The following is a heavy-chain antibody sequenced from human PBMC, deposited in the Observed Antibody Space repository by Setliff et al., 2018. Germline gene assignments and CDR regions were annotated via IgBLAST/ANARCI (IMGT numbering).Heavy chain of an antibody. CDR1: GYTFTDYG. Sequence: ASVKVSCKASGYTFTDYGINWVRQAPGQGLEWMGWISAHDGKINYTQGFQGRITMTTDPSTTTAYMELRGLKFDDTAVYYCVRMSGFLYMDVWGKGTTVTVSS. CDR2: ISAHDGKI. J-gene: IGHJ6*03. CDR3: VRMSGFLYMDV. V-gene: IGHV1-18*01. D-gene: IGHD3-3*01.